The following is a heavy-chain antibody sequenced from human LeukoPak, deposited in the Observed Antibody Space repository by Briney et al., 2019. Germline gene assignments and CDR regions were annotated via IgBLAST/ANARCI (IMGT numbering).Heavy chain of an antibody. J-gene: IGHJ4*02. V-gene: IGHV1-2*02. CDR1: GYTFIENY. CDR3: ERGKSGYSQ. Sequence: ASVNLSCKVSGYTFIENYIHWVRQAPGQGLEWMGLINPHTGAANYSQKFQGRVTMTRDTSISTAYMHLTRLKFDDTAVYYCERGKSGYSQWAQGTPVTVSS. D-gene: IGHD3-3*01. CDR2: INPHTGAA.